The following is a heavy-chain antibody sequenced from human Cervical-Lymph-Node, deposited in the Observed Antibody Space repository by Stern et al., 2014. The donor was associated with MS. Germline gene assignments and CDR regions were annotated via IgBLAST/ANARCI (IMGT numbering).Heavy chain of an antibody. Sequence: QVQLVESGAEVKKPGASVKVSCKASGNTFTTYYMNWVRQAPGQGLEWMGMINPSAGSTPYAQKFQGRVTMTRDTSTTTVYLEVSSLRSEDTAVYYCARGRRIPMLRGVKGKDHYFEYWGQGSLVTVSS. CDR3: ARGRRIPMLRGVKGKDHYFEY. D-gene: IGHD3-10*01. J-gene: IGHJ4*02. V-gene: IGHV1-46*01. CDR1: GNTFTTYY. CDR2: INPSAGST.